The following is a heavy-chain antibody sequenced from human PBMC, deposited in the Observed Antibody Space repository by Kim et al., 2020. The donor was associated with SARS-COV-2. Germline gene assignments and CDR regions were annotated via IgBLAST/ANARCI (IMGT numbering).Heavy chain of an antibody. V-gene: IGHV1-69*13. Sequence: SVKVSCKASGGTFSSYAISWVRQAPGQGLEWMGGIIPIFGTANYAQKFQGRVTITVDESTSTAYMELSSLRSEDTAVYYCARVSIAVAGPAGYNWFDPWGQGTLVTVSS. J-gene: IGHJ5*02. D-gene: IGHD6-19*01. CDR2: IIPIFGTA. CDR3: ARVSIAVAGPAGYNWFDP. CDR1: GGTFSSYA.